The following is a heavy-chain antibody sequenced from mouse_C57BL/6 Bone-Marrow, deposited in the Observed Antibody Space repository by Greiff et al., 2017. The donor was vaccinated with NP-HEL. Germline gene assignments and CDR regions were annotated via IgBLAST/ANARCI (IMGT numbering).Heavy chain of an antibody. CDR3: ARSYYSNYDFSFAY. D-gene: IGHD2-5*01. Sequence: QVQLQQSGAELVRPGTSVKLSCKASGYTFTSYWMHWVKQRPGQGLEWIGVIDPSDSYTNYNQKFKGKATLTVDTSSSTAYMQLSSLTSEDSAVYYCARSYYSNYDFSFAYWGQGTLVTVSA. CDR1: GYTFTSYW. V-gene: IGHV1-59*01. CDR2: IDPSDSYT. J-gene: IGHJ3*01.